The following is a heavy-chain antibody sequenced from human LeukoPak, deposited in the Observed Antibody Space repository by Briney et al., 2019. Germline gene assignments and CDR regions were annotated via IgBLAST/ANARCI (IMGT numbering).Heavy chain of an antibody. CDR2: ISSNGGST. CDR1: GFTFSSYA. CDR3: ARAPITDSSGDAFDI. Sequence: GGSLRLSCAASGFTFSSYAMHWVRQAPGKGLEYVSAISSNGGSTYYANSVKGRFTISRDNSKNTLYLQMGSLRAEDMAVYYCARAPITDSSGDAFDIWGQGTMVTVSS. J-gene: IGHJ3*02. D-gene: IGHD6-19*01. V-gene: IGHV3-64*01.